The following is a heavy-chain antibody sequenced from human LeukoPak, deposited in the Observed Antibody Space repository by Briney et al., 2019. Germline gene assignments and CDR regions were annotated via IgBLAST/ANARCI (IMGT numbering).Heavy chain of an antibody. D-gene: IGHD1-1*01. CDR1: GYTFTDYY. J-gene: IGHJ4*02. CDR3: ARRVQSTGVFDY. CDR2: IKPNNGDT. V-gene: IGHV1-2*06. Sequence: ASVKVSCNASGYTFTDYYMHWVRQAPGQGLVWMGRIKPNNGDTNYAQKFQGRVTMTRDTSINAAYMELGRLEYDDTAVYYCARRVQSTGVFDYWGQGTLVTVSS.